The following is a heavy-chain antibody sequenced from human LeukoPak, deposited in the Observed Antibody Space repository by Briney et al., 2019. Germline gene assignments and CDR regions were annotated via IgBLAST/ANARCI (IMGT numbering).Heavy chain of an antibody. CDR2: INHSGST. D-gene: IGHD2-21*02. V-gene: IGHV4-34*01. CDR1: GGSISSYY. Sequence: SETLSLTCTVSGGSISSYYWSWIRQPPGKGLEWIGEINHSGSTNYNPSLKSRVTVSVDTSKNQFSLKLSSVTAADTAVYYCARWARIVVVTATLNNWFDPWGQGTLVTVSS. J-gene: IGHJ5*02. CDR3: ARWARIVVVTATLNNWFDP.